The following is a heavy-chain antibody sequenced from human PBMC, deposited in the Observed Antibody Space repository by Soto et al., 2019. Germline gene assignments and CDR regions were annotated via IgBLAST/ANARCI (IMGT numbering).Heavy chain of an antibody. D-gene: IGHD3-22*01. Sequence: PSETLSLTCTVSGGSISSSSYYWGWIRQPPGKGLEWIGSIYYSGSTYYNPSLKSRVTISVDTSKNQFSLKLSSVTAADTAVYYCARPNNYYDSSGAFAYWGQGTLVTVSS. J-gene: IGHJ4*02. CDR1: GGSISSSSYY. CDR3: ARPNNYYDSSGAFAY. V-gene: IGHV4-39*01. CDR2: IYYSGST.